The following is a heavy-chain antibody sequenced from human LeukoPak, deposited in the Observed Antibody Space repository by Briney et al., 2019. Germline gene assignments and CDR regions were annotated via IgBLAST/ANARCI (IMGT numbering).Heavy chain of an antibody. CDR1: GYTFTSYY. J-gene: IGHJ4*02. Sequence: GASVKVSCKASGYTFTSYYMHWVRQAPGQGLEWMGIINPSGGSTSYAQKFQGRVTMTRDMSTSTVYMELSSLRSEDTAVYYCARGSHRKIEDYVWGSYIGDFDYWGQGTLVTVSS. D-gene: IGHD3-16*01. V-gene: IGHV1-46*01. CDR2: INPSGGST. CDR3: ARGSHRKIEDYVWGSYIGDFDY.